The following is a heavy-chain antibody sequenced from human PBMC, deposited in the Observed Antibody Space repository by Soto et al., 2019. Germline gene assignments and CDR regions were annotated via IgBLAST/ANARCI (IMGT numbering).Heavy chain of an antibody. CDR1: GYTLTELS. Sequence: ASVKVTCTVSGYTLTELSMHWVRQAPGKGLEWMGGFDPEDGETIYAQKFQGRVTMTEDTSTDTAYMELSSLRSEDTAVYYCETARVIYDFWPHFDYWGQGTLVTVSS. D-gene: IGHD3-3*01. CDR3: ETARVIYDFWPHFDY. J-gene: IGHJ4*02. CDR2: FDPEDGET. V-gene: IGHV1-24*01.